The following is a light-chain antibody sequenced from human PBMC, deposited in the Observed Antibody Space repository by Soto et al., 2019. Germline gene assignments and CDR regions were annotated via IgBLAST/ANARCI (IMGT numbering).Light chain of an antibody. Sequence: EIVLTQSPATLSLSPGGRATLSCGASQSIPSRYLAWNQQKPGLAPRLLIYDASSRASGIPDRFSGSGSGTDFTLTISRLEPEDFAVYCCHYYGSSPWTFGQGTKVEIK. CDR3: HYYGSSPWT. CDR2: DAS. V-gene: IGKV3D-20*01. J-gene: IGKJ1*01. CDR1: QSIPSRY.